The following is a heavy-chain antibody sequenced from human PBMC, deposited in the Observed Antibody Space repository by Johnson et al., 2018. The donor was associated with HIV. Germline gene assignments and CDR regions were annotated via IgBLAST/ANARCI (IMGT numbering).Heavy chain of an antibody. D-gene: IGHD3/OR15-3a*01. CDR2: IGPAGDT. Sequence: VQLVESGGGLVQPGGSLRLSCTASGFTFSSYDMHWVRQATGKGLEWVSAIGPAGDTYYLGSVQGRFTVSRENAKNSLYLQMNSLRAGDTAVYYCARWTFEDAFDYWGQWTMVTVSS. J-gene: IGHJ3*01. V-gene: IGHV3-13*01. CDR1: GFTFSSYD. CDR3: ARWTFEDAFDY.